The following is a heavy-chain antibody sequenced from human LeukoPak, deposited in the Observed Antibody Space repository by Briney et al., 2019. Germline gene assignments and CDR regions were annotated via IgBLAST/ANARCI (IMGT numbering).Heavy chain of an antibody. V-gene: IGHV3-23*01. J-gene: IGHJ4*02. Sequence: GGSLRLSCAASGFTFSNSAMSWVRQAPGKGLEWVSAILGTGDSTYHADSVKGRFTISRDNSKNTLYLQMNSLRAEDTAVYYCAKLPQWSYLGYWGQGTLVTVSS. CDR1: GFTFSNSA. CDR3: AKLPQWSYLGY. CDR2: ILGTGDST. D-gene: IGHD2-15*01.